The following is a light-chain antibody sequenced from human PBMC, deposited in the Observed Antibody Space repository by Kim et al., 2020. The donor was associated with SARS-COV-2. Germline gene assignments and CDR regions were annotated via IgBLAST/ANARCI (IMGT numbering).Light chain of an antibody. Sequence: DTQMTQSPSTLSASVGDRVTITCRASQNIDSWLAWYQQKPGKAPKVLIYRASTLESGVPSRFSGSGSGTDFTLTISSLQPDDFATYYCQQYNSTRTFGQGTKVDIK. J-gene: IGKJ1*01. CDR3: QQYNSTRT. CDR2: RAS. V-gene: IGKV1-5*03. CDR1: QNIDSW.